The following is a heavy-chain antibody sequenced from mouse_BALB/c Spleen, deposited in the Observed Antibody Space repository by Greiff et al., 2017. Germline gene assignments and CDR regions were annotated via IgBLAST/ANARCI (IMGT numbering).Heavy chain of an antibody. CDR2: IDPANGNT. D-gene: IGHD2-1*01. J-gene: IGHJ4*01. V-gene: IGHV14-3*02. Sequence: EVQLQQSGAELVKPGASVKLSCTASGFNIKDTYMHWVKQRPEQGLEWIGRIDPANGNTKYDPKFQGKATITADTSSNTAYLQLNSLTSEDTAVYYCARGIYYGYAMDYWGQGTSVTVSS. CDR1: GFNIKDTY. CDR3: ARGIYYGYAMDY.